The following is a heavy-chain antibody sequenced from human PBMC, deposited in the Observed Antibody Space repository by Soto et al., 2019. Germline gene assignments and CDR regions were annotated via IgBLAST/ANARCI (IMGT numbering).Heavy chain of an antibody. CDR2: ISGSGGST. V-gene: IGHV3-23*01. CDR3: AKVRYYYDSSGYYYVVVPSQGMDV. CDR1: GFTYSSYA. Sequence: PGGSLRLSCAASGFTYSSYAMSWVRQAPGKGLEWVSAISGSGGSTYYADSVKGRLTISRDNSKNTLYLQMNSLRAEDTAVYYCAKVRYYYDSSGYYYVVVPSQGMDVWGQGTTVTVSS. D-gene: IGHD3-22*01. J-gene: IGHJ6*02.